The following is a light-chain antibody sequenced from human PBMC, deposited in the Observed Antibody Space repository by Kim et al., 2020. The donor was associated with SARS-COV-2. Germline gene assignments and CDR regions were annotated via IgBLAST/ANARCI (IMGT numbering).Light chain of an antibody. CDR2: GAS. V-gene: IGKV3-20*01. CDR1: QSVSSSY. CDR3: QQYGSSPPRFT. Sequence: GDRATRSCRPSQSVSSSYLAWYQPTPGQAPRLLIYGASSRATGIPDRFSGSGSGPDFTLTISRLEPEDFAVYYCQQYGSSPPRFTFGPGTKVDIK. J-gene: IGKJ3*01.